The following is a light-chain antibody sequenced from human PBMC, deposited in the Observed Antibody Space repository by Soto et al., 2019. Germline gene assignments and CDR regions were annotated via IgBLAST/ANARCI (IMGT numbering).Light chain of an antibody. CDR1: QSISSW. CDR3: QQYNSYRYT. Sequence: DIQMTQSPSTLSASVGDRVTITCRASQSISSWLAWYQQKPGKAPKLLLYKASSLEIGVPSRFSGSGSGTEFTLTISSLQPDDFATYYCQQYNSYRYTFGQGTKLEIK. J-gene: IGKJ2*01. V-gene: IGKV1-5*03. CDR2: KAS.